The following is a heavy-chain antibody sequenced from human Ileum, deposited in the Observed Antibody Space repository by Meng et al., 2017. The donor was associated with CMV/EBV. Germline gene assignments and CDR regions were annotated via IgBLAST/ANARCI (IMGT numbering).Heavy chain of an antibody. V-gene: IGHV1-2*02. CDR3: ARAGVYSSSWVNWFDP. J-gene: IGHJ5*02. D-gene: IGHD6-13*01. CDR2: INPNSGGT. CDR1: GYTFTGYY. Sequence: SGYTFTGYYMHCVRQAPGQGLEWMGWINPNSGGTNYAQKFQGRVTMTRDTSISTAYMELSRLRSDDTAVYYCARAGVYSSSWVNWFDPWGQGTLVTVSS.